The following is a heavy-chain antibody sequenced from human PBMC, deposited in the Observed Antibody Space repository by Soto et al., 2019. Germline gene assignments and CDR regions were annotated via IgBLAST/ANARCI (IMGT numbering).Heavy chain of an antibody. Sequence: GGSMRLCCAAAGLTFSSYSMNWVRQAPGKGLEWVSSISSSSSYIYYADSVKGRFTISRDNAKNSLYLQMNSLRAEDTAVYYCARDSDLLARDYYYMDVWGKGTTVTVSS. CDR2: ISSSSSYI. J-gene: IGHJ6*03. CDR1: GLTFSSYS. CDR3: ARDSDLLARDYYYMDV. V-gene: IGHV3-21*01.